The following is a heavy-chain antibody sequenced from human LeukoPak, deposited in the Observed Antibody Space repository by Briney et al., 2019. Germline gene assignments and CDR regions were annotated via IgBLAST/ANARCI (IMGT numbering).Heavy chain of an antibody. D-gene: IGHD5-18*01. CDR3: AKAGGYSYGYGTPDY. J-gene: IGHJ4*02. Sequence: GGSLRLSCAASGFTFSSYAMSWVRQAPGKGLEWVSGISGSGGSTYYADSVKGRFTISRDNSKNTLYLQMNSLRAEDTAVYYCAKAGGYSYGYGTPDYWGQGTLVTVSS. CDR2: ISGSGGST. CDR1: GFTFSSYA. V-gene: IGHV3-23*01.